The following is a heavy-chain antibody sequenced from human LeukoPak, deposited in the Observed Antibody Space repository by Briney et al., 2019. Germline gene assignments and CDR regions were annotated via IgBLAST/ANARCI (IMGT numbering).Heavy chain of an antibody. Sequence: SETLSLTCTVSGGSISSYYWSWIRQPPGKGLEWIGEINHSGSTNYNPSLKSRVTISVDTSKNQFSLKLSSVTAADTAVYYCARPNYYYGMDVWGQGTTVTVSS. J-gene: IGHJ6*02. V-gene: IGHV4-59*08. CDR3: ARPNYYYGMDV. CDR1: GGSISSYY. CDR2: INHSGST.